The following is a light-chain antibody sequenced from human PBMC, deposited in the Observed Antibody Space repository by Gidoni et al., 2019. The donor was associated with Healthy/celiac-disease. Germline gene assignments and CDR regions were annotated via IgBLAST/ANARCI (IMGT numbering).Light chain of an antibody. Sequence: SYELTQPLSVSVSPGQTARITCSGDALLKQYAYWYQQKPGQAPVLLIYKDSERPSGIPERFSGSSSGTTVTLTISGVQAEDEADYYCQSADSSGTYVVFGGGTKLTVL. CDR2: KDS. CDR3: QSADSSGTYVV. V-gene: IGLV3-25*02. CDR1: ALLKQY. J-gene: IGLJ2*01.